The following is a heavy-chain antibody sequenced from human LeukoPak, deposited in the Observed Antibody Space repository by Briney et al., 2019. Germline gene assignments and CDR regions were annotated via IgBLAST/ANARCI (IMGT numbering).Heavy chain of an antibody. CDR2: IKQDGSEK. D-gene: IGHD3-10*01. CDR3: ARVGFRGRPKNAFDY. Sequence: GGSLRLSCAASEFTFSNYWMNWVRQAPGKGLEWVANIKQDGSEKYYVDSVKGRFTISRDNAKNSLYLQMNSLRAEDTAVYYCARVGFRGRPKNAFDYWGQGTLVTVSS. J-gene: IGHJ4*02. CDR1: EFTFSNYW. V-gene: IGHV3-7*01.